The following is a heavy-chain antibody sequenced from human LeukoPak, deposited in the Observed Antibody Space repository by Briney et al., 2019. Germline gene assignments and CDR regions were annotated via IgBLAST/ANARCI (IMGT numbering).Heavy chain of an antibody. J-gene: IGHJ4*02. CDR2: INPNSGGT. CDR1: GYTFTGYY. V-gene: IGHV1-2*02. Sequence: ASVKVSCKSSGYTFTGYYKHWVRQAPGQGLKWMGWINPNSGGTNYAQKFQGRVTMTRDRSISTAYMELSRLRSDDTAVYYCAEGYCSGGSCYDFDYWGQGTLVTVSS. CDR3: AEGYCSGGSCYDFDY. D-gene: IGHD2-15*01.